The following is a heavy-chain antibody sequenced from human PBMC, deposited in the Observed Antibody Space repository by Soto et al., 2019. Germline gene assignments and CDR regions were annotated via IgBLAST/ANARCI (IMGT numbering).Heavy chain of an antibody. Sequence: QVQLVQSGAEVKKPGSSVKVSCKASGGTFSSYAISWVRQAPGQGLEWMGGIIPIFGTANYAQKFQGRVTITADESTSTAYMELSSLRSEDTAVYYCARAPWNQLLPISYYYYGMDVWGQGTTVTVSS. D-gene: IGHD2-2*01. V-gene: IGHV1-69*01. J-gene: IGHJ6*02. CDR3: ARAPWNQLLPISYYYYGMDV. CDR2: IIPIFGTA. CDR1: GGTFSSYA.